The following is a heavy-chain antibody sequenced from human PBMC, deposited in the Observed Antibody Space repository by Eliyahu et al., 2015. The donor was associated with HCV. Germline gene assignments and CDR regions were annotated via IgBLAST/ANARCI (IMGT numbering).Heavy chain of an antibody. J-gene: IGHJ4*02. CDR3: AKVYSGSYGGYFDY. CDR2: IRYDGSYK. V-gene: IGHV3-30*02. Sequence: QVQLVESGGGVVQPGGSLXLSCAASGXTFSTYGXXWVRQAPGKGLEWVAFIRYDGSYKDYADSVKGRFTISRDNSKNTLYLQMNILRAEDTAVYYCAKVYSGSYGGYFDYWGQGTLVTVSS. D-gene: IGHD1-26*01. CDR1: GXTFSTYG.